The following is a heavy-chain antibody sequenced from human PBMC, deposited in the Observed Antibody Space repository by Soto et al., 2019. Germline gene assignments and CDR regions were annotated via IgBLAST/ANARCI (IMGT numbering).Heavy chain of an antibody. V-gene: IGHV1-2*02. J-gene: IGHJ5*02. Sequence: ASVKVSCKTSGDTFTDSAMHWVRQAPGQGLEWMGWINLNSGDTNYAEKFRGRVTMTRDTSIITAYMELTRLKSDDTAVYYCARDLGGYDLYGPDTWGQGTLVTVS. CDR2: INLNSGDT. CDR1: GDTFTDSA. D-gene: IGHD5-12*01. CDR3: ARDLGGYDLYGPDT.